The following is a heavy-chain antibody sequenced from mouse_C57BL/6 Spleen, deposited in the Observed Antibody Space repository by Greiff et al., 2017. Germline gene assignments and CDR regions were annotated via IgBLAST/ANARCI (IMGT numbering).Heavy chain of an antibody. V-gene: IGHV1-59*01. CDR2: IDPSDSYT. Sequence: QVQLQQPGAELVRPGTSVKLSCKASGYTFTSYWMHWVKQRPGQGLEWIGVIDPSDSYTNYNQKFKGKATLTVDTSSSTAYMQLSSLTSEDSAVYYCARWGTTVVAFDYWGQGTTGT. CDR3: ARWGTTVVAFDY. D-gene: IGHD1-1*01. J-gene: IGHJ2*01. CDR1: GYTFTSYW.